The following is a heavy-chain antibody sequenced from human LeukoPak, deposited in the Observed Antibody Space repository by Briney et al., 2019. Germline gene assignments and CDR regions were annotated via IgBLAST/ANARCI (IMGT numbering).Heavy chain of an antibody. CDR1: GFTFSSYA. V-gene: IGHV3-23*01. Sequence: GGSLRLSCAASGFTFSSYAMSWVRQAPGKGLEWVSAISTSSRTTYYADSVKGRFTISRDNSKNTLYLQMNSLRAEDTAVYYCATVPPDIVVVPATLFFHYWGQGTLVTVSS. CDR2: ISTSSRTT. D-gene: IGHD2-2*01. J-gene: IGHJ4*02. CDR3: ATVPPDIVVVPATLFFHY.